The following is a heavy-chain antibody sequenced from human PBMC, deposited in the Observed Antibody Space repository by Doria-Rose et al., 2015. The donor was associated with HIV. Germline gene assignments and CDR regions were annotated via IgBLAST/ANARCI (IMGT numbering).Heavy chain of an antibody. D-gene: IGHD6-13*01. Sequence: QITLKESGPVLVKPTETLTLTCTVSGVSLSSPGMGVSWIRQPPGKALEWLANMFSDDERSYTTSLKSRLIISRGTSKSQVVLTMTDMDPVDTATYYCARIKSSRWYHKYYFDFWGQGTLVIVSA. J-gene: IGHJ4*02. V-gene: IGHV2-26*01. CDR2: MFSDDER. CDR1: GVSLSSPGMG. CDR3: ARIKSSRWYHKYYFDF.